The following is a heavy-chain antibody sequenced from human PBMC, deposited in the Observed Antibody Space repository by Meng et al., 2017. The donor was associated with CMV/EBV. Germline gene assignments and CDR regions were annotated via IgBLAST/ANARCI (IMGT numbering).Heavy chain of an antibody. CDR3: ARETQKWELNLYFDY. J-gene: IGHJ4*02. Sequence: GESLKISCAASGFTFSSYAMHWVRQAPGKGLEWVAVISYDGSNKYYADSVKGRFTISRDNSKNTLYLQMNSLRAEDTAVYYCARETQKWELNLYFDYWGQGTLVTVSS. CDR1: GFTFSSYA. D-gene: IGHD1-26*01. CDR2: ISYDGSNK. V-gene: IGHV3-30*04.